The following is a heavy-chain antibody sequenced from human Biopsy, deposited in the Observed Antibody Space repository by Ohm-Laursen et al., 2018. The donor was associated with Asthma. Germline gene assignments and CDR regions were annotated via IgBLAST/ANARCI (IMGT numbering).Heavy chain of an antibody. V-gene: IGHV1-69*13. CDR3: AKGEWELLEANFDY. CDR2: INSVFGTT. D-gene: IGHD1-26*01. CDR1: GGTFNTYV. Sequence: ASVKVSCKSLGGTFNTYVIGWVRQAPGQGLEWMGGINSVFGTTTYPQKFQDRVTITADDSTSTVCMELSSLRSEDTALYYCAKGEWELLEANFDYWGQGTLVTVSS. J-gene: IGHJ4*02.